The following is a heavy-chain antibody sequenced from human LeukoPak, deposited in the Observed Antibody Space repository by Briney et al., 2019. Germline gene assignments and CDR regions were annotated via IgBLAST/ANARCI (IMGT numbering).Heavy chain of an antibody. CDR3: ARDPFDH. CDR2: IKQGGGEK. Sequence: GGSLRLSCEASGFTLSNRWMTWVSQAPGKGLEWVATIKQGGGEKFYVDSVRGRFTISEDSAKNSLYLQMNSLRADDTAVYYCARDPFDHWGQGTLVTVSS. V-gene: IGHV3-7*01. CDR1: GFTLSNRW. J-gene: IGHJ5*02.